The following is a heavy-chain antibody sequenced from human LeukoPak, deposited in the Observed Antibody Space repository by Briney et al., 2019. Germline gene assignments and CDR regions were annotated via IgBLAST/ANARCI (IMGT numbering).Heavy chain of an antibody. D-gene: IGHD6-19*01. Sequence: PGGSLRLSCAASGFTFSSYSMNWVRQAPGKGLEWVSSISSSSSYIYYADSVKGRFTISRDNAKNSLYLQMNSLRAEDTAVYYCARLRNRGGQWLAGFDYWGQGTLVTVSS. V-gene: IGHV3-21*01. J-gene: IGHJ4*02. CDR3: ARLRNRGGQWLAGFDY. CDR1: GFTFSSYS. CDR2: ISSSSSYI.